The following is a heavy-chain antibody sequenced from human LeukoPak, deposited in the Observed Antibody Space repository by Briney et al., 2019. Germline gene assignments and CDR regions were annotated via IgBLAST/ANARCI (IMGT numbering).Heavy chain of an antibody. D-gene: IGHD6-13*01. CDR2: INHSGST. J-gene: IGHJ4*02. CDR1: GFTFSSYA. V-gene: IGHV4-34*01. CDR3: ARGLDRWYSSSWSSYHFDY. Sequence: GSLRLSCAASGFTFSSYAMHWVRQPPGKGLEWIGEINHSGSTNYNPSLKSRVTISVDTSKNQFSLKLSSVTAADTAVYYCARGLDRWYSSSWSSYHFDYWGQGTLVTVSS.